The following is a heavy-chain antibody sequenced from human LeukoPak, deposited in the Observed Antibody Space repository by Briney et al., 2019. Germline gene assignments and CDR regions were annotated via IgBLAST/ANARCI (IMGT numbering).Heavy chain of an antibody. CDR3: ARGDDYGDYWGLY. CDR1: GYTFTKYG. CDR2: ISTYNGNT. V-gene: IGHV1-18*01. J-gene: IGHJ4*02. D-gene: IGHD4-17*01. Sequence: GASVNVSCKASGYTFTKYGITWVRQAPGQGLEWMGWISTYNGNTNYAQKLQGRVTMTTDTSTSTAYMELRSLISDDAAVYYCARGDDYGDYWGLYWGQGTLVTASS.